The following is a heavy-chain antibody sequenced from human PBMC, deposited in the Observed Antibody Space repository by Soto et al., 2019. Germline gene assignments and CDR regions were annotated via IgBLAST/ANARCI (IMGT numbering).Heavy chain of an antibody. CDR1: GGSFSGYY. D-gene: IGHD3-10*01. CDR3: ARGVGFGGTRP. CDR2: INHSGST. Sequence: QVQLQQWGAGLLKPSETLSLTCAVYGGSFSGYYWSWIRQPPGKGLEWIGEINHSGSTNYNPSLKSRVTISVDTSKNQFSLKLSSVTAADTAVYYCARGVGFGGTRPWGQGTLVTVSS. V-gene: IGHV4-34*01. J-gene: IGHJ5*02.